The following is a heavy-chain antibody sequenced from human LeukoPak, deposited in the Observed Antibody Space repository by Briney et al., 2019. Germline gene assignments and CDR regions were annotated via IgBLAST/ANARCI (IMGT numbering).Heavy chain of an antibody. Sequence: SETLSLTCTVSGGSISSYYWSLIRQPPGKGLEWIGYIYYSGSTNYNPSLKSRVTISVDTSKNQFSLKLSSVTAADTAVYYCAAGLVNSNYVLDYWGQGTQVTVSS. V-gene: IGHV4-59*08. CDR2: IYYSGST. CDR3: AAGLVNSNYVLDY. CDR1: GGSISSYY. D-gene: IGHD4-11*01. J-gene: IGHJ4*02.